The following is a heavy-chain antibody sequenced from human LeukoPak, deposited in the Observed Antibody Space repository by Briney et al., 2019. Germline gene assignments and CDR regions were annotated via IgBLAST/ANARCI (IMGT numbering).Heavy chain of an antibody. J-gene: IGHJ4*02. CDR1: GLTFSSYA. CDR2: ISYDGSNK. CDR3: ARDGDLYYYDSSGHAYFDY. Sequence: PGGSLRLSCAASGLTFSSYAMHWVRQAPGKGLEWVAVISYDGSNKYYADSVKGRFTISRDNSKNTLYLQMNSLRAEDTAVYYCARDGDLYYYDSSGHAYFDYWGQGTLVTVSS. D-gene: IGHD3-22*01. V-gene: IGHV3-30*04.